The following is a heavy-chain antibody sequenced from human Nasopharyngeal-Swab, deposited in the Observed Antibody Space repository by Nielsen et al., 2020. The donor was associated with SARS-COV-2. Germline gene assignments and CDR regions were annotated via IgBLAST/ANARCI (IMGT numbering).Heavy chain of an antibody. J-gene: IGHJ5*02. D-gene: IGHD3-10*01. CDR2: VIPILDIT. Sequence: SVKVSCKASGGTFSSYTFAWVRHAPGQGLEWMGRVIPILDITNYAQKFQGRVTMTEDTSTDTAYMELSSLRSEDTAVYYCATSSPIYYGSGSQNWFDPWGQGTLVTVPS. CDR1: GGTFSSYT. V-gene: IGHV1-69*02. CDR3: ATSSPIYYGSGSQNWFDP.